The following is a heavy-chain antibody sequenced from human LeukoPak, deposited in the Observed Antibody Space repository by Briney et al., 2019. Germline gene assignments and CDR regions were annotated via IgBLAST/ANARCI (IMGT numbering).Heavy chain of an antibody. CDR1: GFTFSSYS. J-gene: IGHJ4*02. CDR2: ISSSSSYI. D-gene: IGHD2-21*02. CDR3: AKADSVVVTASDYYFDY. V-gene: IGHV3-21*04. Sequence: PGGSLRLSCAASGFTFSSYSMNWVRQAPGKGLEWVSSISSSSSYIYYADSVKGRFTISRDNAKNSLYLQMNSLRAEDTAVYYCAKADSVVVTASDYYFDYWGQGTLVTVSS.